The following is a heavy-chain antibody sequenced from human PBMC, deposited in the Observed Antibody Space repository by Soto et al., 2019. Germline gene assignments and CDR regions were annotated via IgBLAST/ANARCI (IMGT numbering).Heavy chain of an antibody. D-gene: IGHD5-18*01. V-gene: IGHV1-3*01. CDR3: AGRGYSYGYLADFDI. Sequence: SVKVSCKASGYTFTSYAMHWGRQAPVQRLEWMGWINAGNGNTKYSQKFQGRVTITRDTSASTAYMELSSLRSEDTAVYYCAGRGYSYGYLADFDIWGQGTMVTVSS. CDR1: GYTFTSYA. J-gene: IGHJ3*02. CDR2: INAGNGNT.